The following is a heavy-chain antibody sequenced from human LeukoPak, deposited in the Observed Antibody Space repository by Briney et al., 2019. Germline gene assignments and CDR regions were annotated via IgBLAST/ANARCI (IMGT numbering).Heavy chain of an antibody. CDR2: IWYDGSNK. D-gene: IGHD2-2*01. Sequence: GGSLGLSCAASGFTFSSYGMHWVRQAPGKGLEWVAVIWYDGSNKYYADSVKGRFTISRDNSKNTLYLQMNSLRAEDTAVYYCAREYCSSTSCYPPYWFDPWGQGTLVTVSS. CDR1: GFTFSSYG. CDR3: AREYCSSTSCYPPYWFDP. V-gene: IGHV3-33*01. J-gene: IGHJ5*02.